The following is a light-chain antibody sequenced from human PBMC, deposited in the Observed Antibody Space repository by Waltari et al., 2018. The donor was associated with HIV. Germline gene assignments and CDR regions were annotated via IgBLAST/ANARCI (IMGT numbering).Light chain of an antibody. CDR1: QPISTY. J-gene: IGKJ4*01. CDR2: SAS. V-gene: IGKV1-39*01. CDR3: HQSYTTPPT. Sequence: DIQMTQSPSSLSASVGDRVTMTCRASQPISTYLHWFQQKPGKAPNLLIYSASSLQSGVPSRFRGSGSGTDFTLTISTLQPEDFATYYCHQSYTTPPTFGGGTKVGIK.